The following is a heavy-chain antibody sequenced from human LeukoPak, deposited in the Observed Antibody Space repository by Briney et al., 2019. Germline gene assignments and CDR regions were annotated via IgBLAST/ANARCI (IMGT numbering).Heavy chain of an antibody. Sequence: KPGGSLRLSCAASGFTFSDYYMSWIRQAPRKGLEWVSYISSSNRYTNYADSVQGRFTISRDNAKNSLYLQMNSLRAEDTAVYYCARDRGATAASWDQGTLVTVSS. D-gene: IGHD1-26*01. CDR3: ARDRGATAAS. CDR2: ISSSNRYT. V-gene: IGHV3-11*06. J-gene: IGHJ4*02. CDR1: GFTFSDYY.